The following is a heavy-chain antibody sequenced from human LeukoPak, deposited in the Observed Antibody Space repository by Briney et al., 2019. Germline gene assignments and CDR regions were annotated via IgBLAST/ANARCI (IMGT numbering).Heavy chain of an antibody. V-gene: IGHV3-7*01. Sequence: GGSLRLSCAVSGFAFSSYWMSWVRQAPGKGLEWVANIKQDGSEKYYVDSVKGRFTISRDNAKNSLYPQMNSLRAEDTAVYYCARDCSSTSCYWTFDYWGQGTLVTVSS. CDR3: ARDCSSTSCYWTFDY. CDR2: IKQDGSEK. J-gene: IGHJ4*02. CDR1: GFAFSSYW. D-gene: IGHD2-2*01.